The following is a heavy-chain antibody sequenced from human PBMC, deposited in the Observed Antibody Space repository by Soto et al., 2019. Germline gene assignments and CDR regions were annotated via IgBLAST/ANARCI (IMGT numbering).Heavy chain of an antibody. CDR2: ISSSSSPI. D-gene: IGHD3-22*01. CDR1: GFTFSSYS. CDR3: ARSNYDSSGFYSYDY. Sequence: GGSLRLSCASSGFTFSSYSMNWVRQAPGKGLEWVSYISSSSSPIYYADSVKGRFTISRDNAKNSLYLQMNSLRDEDTAVYYCARSNYDSSGFYSYDYWGQGALVTVSS. J-gene: IGHJ4*02. V-gene: IGHV3-48*02.